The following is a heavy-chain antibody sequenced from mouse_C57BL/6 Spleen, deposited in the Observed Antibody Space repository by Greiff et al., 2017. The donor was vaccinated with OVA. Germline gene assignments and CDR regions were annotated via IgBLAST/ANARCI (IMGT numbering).Heavy chain of an antibody. CDR3: TSDYYGSSYWYFDV. D-gene: IGHD1-1*01. Sequence: EVKLVESGAGLVKPGGSLKLSCAASGFTFSSYAMSWVRQTPEKRLEWVAYLSSGGDYIYYADTVKGRFTISRDNARNTLYLQMSSLKSEDTAMYYCTSDYYGSSYWYFDVWGTGTTVTVSS. CDR1: GFTFSSYA. CDR2: LSSGGDYI. J-gene: IGHJ1*03. V-gene: IGHV5-9-1*02.